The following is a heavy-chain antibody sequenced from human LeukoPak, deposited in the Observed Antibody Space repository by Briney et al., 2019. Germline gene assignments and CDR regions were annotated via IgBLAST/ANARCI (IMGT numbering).Heavy chain of an antibody. CDR3: AKDRWDPDY. V-gene: IGHV3-23*01. D-gene: IGHD1-26*01. J-gene: IGHJ4*02. Sequence: GGSLRLSCVASGFTFTSYAMSWVRQAPGKGLEWVSAISDSGDSTYYGDSVKGRFTISRDNSKNTLYLRMNSLRVEDTAVYYCAKDRWDPDYWGQGTLVTVSS. CDR2: ISDSGDST. CDR1: GFTFTSYA.